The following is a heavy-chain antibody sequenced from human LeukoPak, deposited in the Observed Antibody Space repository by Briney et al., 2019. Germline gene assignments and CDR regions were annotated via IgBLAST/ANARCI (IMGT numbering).Heavy chain of an antibody. V-gene: IGHV4-39*02. CDR2: IYYTGTP. Sequence: SETLSLTCTVSGGSISSSSYHWGGLRQPPGKGLEWIGNIYYTGTPYYNPPLKTRVTISVHTSKNHFSLKLISVTAADTSVYYCAKMRDATADNWGQGTLVTVSS. CDR1: GGSISSSSYH. J-gene: IGHJ4*02. CDR3: AKMRDATADN. D-gene: IGHD2-2*01.